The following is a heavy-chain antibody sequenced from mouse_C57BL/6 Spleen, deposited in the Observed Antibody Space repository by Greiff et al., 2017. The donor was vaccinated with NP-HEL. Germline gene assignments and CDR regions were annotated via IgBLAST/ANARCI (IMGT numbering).Heavy chain of an antibody. J-gene: IGHJ4*01. CDR1: GFSLTSYG. Sequence: QVQLQQSGPGLVQPSQSLSITCTVSGFSLTSYGVHWVRQSPGKGLEWLGVIWSGGSTDYNAAFISRLSISKDNSKSQVFFKMNSLQADDTAIYYCASNSPTGTRAMDYWGQGTSVTVSS. D-gene: IGHD4-1*02. CDR3: ASNSPTGTRAMDY. V-gene: IGHV2-2*01. CDR2: IWSGGST.